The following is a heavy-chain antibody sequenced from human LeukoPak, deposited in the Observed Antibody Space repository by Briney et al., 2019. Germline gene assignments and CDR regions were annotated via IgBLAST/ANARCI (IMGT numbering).Heavy chain of an antibody. J-gene: IGHJ4*02. CDR1: GFTFSSYS. CDR3: ARVAYCGGDCPPG. Sequence: PGGSLRLSCAASGFTFSSYSMNWVLQAPGKGLEWVSSISSGSSYIYYADSVKGRFTISRDNAKNSLYLQMNSLRAEDTAVYYCARVAYCGGDCPPGWGQGTLVTVSS. V-gene: IGHV3-21*01. D-gene: IGHD2-21*02. CDR2: ISSGSSYI.